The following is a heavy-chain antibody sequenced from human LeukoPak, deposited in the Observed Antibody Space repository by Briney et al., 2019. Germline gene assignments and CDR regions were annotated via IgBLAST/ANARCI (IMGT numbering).Heavy chain of an antibody. J-gene: IGHJ5*02. D-gene: IGHD3-10*01. Sequence: ASVKVSCKASGYTFTSYAMHWVRQAPGQRLEWMGWINAGNGNTKYSQKFQGRVTITRDTSASTAYMELSSLRSEDTAVYYCARIWFGELCIDPWGQGTLVTVSS. V-gene: IGHV1-3*01. CDR2: INAGNGNT. CDR1: GYTFTSYA. CDR3: ARIWFGELCIDP.